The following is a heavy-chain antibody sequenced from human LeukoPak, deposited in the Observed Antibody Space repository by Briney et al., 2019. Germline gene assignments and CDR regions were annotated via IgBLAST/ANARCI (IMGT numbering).Heavy chain of an antibody. J-gene: IGHJ4*02. D-gene: IGHD6-19*01. V-gene: IGHV3-7*01. CDR1: GLIFSKYW. Sequence: PGGSLRLSSAASGLIFSKYWMTWVRQAPGKGLEWVASIKPDGSEKYYLDSVKGRFTISRDNARDSLYLQMNSLRDDDTSVYFCARDASALYWGRGTLVTVSS. CDR2: IKPDGSEK. CDR3: ARDASALY.